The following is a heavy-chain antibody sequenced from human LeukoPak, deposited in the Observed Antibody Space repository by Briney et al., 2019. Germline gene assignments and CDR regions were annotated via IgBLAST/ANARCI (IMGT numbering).Heavy chain of an antibody. D-gene: IGHD2-8*01. Sequence: SVKVSCKASGGTFSSYAISWVRQAPGQGLEWMGRIIPILGIANYAQKFQGRVTITADKSTSTAYMELSSLRSEDTAVYYCAREDGPYYFDYWGQGTLVTVFS. CDR3: AREDGPYYFDY. J-gene: IGHJ4*02. CDR1: GGTFSSYA. V-gene: IGHV1-69*04. CDR2: IIPILGIA.